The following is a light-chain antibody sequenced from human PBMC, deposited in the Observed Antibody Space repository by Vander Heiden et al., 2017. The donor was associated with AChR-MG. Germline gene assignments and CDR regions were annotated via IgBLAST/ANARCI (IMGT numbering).Light chain of an antibody. V-gene: IGKV3-20*01. J-gene: IGKJ4*01. CDR3: QQYGSSPLT. Sequence: EFVLTQSPGTLSLSPGERATLSCRASPSVSSRYLAWYQQKPGQAPRLLIYGASSRATGIPDRFSGSGSGTDFTLTISRLEPEDFAVYYCQQYGSSPLTFGGGTKVEIK. CDR2: GAS. CDR1: PSVSSRY.